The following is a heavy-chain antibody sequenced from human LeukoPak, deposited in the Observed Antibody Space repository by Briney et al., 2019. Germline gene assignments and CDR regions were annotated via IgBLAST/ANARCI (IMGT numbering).Heavy chain of an antibody. CDR3: ARGADAYDILTGNPFDY. D-gene: IGHD3-9*01. V-gene: IGHV3-11*06. Sequence: GGSLRLSCAASGFTFSDYYMSWIRQAPGKGLEWVSYISSSSSYTNYADSVKGRFTISRDNAKNSLCLQMNSLRAEDTAVYYCARGADAYDILTGNPFDYWGQGTLVTVSS. J-gene: IGHJ4*02. CDR1: GFTFSDYY. CDR2: ISSSSSYT.